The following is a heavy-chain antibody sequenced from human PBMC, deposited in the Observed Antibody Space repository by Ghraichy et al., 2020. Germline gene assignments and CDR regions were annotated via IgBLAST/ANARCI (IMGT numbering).Heavy chain of an antibody. V-gene: IGHV3-21*01. CDR3: VRGVTDF. CDR1: GFTFSSFG. D-gene: IGHD2-21*02. CDR2: ISGTTDYT. J-gene: IGHJ4*02. Sequence: GGSLRLSCAASGFTFSSFGMNWVRQAPGKGLEWVSFISGTTDYTFYADSVRGRFTVSRDNAQNSLYLQMSGLRADDTAVYYCVRGVTDFWGPGTLVTVSS.